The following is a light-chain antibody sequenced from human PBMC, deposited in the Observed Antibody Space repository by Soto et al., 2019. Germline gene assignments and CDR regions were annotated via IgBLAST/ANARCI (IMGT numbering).Light chain of an antibody. CDR3: QQYNNWPRT. V-gene: IGKV3-15*01. CDR1: QSVSSN. Sequence: DTVMTQSPATLSVSPGERATLSCRASQSVSSNLAWYQQKPGQAPRLLISGASTRATGVPARFSGSGSGTEFTLTISSLQSEDFAVYYCQQYNNWPRTFGQGTKLEI. CDR2: GAS. J-gene: IGKJ2*02.